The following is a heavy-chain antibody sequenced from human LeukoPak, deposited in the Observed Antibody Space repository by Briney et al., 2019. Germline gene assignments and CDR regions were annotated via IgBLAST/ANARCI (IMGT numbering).Heavy chain of an antibody. V-gene: IGHV1-2*02. Sequence: ASVKVSCKASGYTFTGYYMHWVRQAPGQGLEWMGWINPNSGGTNYAQKFQGRVTMTRDTSISTAYMELSRLRSDDTAVYYCARDFKGRYYYRDVWGKGTTVTVSS. CDR1: GYTFTGYY. J-gene: IGHJ6*03. D-gene: IGHD3-10*01. CDR3: ARDFKGRYYYRDV. CDR2: INPNSGGT.